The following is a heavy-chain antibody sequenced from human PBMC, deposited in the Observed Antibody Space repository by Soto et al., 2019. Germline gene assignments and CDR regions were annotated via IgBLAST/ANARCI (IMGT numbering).Heavy chain of an antibody. CDR1: GFTFSTYS. D-gene: IGHD4-17*01. CDR3: AKGNYGGHDYYYYYGMDV. Sequence: GGALRLSFAASGFTFSTYSMNWVLQAPGKXLEWVSYISSSSSNIFYADYVKGRFNIHRDKSKNSLYLKMNSLTTEDTALYYCAKGNYGGHDYYYYYGMDVWGQGTTVTVSS. J-gene: IGHJ6*02. V-gene: IGHV3-21*05. CDR2: ISSSSSNI.